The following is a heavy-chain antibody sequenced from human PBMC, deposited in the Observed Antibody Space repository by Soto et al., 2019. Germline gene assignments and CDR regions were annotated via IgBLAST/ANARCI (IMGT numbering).Heavy chain of an antibody. J-gene: IGHJ3*02. CDR2: IYYSGST. CDR3: ANYGGCNDNAFDI. Sequence: SETMSLTCTVSGGSISSYYRSWIRQPPGKGLEWIGYIYYSGSTNYNPSLKSRVTISVDTSKNQFSLKLSSVTAADTAVYYCANYGGCNDNAFDIWGQGTMVTVSS. D-gene: IGHD4-17*01. CDR1: GGSISSYY. V-gene: IGHV4-59*08.